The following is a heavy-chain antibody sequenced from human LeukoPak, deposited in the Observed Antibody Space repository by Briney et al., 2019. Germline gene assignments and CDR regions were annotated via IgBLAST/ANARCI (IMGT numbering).Heavy chain of an antibody. V-gene: IGHV3-7*01. Sequence: PGGSLRLSCAASGFTFSSYWMSWVRQAPGRGLEWVANIKQDESEKYYADSVKGRFTISRDNSKNTLYLQMNSLRAEDTAVYYCAREDDSSGYYYFDIWGQGTMVTVSS. CDR2: IKQDESEK. D-gene: IGHD3-22*01. J-gene: IGHJ3*02. CDR1: GFTFSSYW. CDR3: AREDDSSGYYYFDI.